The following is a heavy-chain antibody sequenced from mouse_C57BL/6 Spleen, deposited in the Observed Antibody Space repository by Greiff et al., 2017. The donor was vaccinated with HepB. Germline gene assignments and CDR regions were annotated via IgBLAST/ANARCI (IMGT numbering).Heavy chain of an antibody. V-gene: IGHV5-17*01. CDR2: ISSGSSTI. Sequence: EVMLVESGGGLVKPGGSLKLSCAASGFTFSDYGMHWVRQAPEKGLEWVAYISSGSSTIYYADTVKGRFTISRDNAKNTLFLQMTSLRSEDTAMYYCARSYGYGWYFDVWGPGTTVTVSS. CDR3: ARSYGYGWYFDV. CDR1: GFTFSDYG. J-gene: IGHJ1*01. D-gene: IGHD2-2*01.